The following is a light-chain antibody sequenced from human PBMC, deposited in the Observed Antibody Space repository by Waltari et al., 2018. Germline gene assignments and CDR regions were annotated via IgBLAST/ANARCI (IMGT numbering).Light chain of an antibody. CDR1: KSLTSY. Sequence: EIVLTQSPATLSLSPGEGATLSCRASKSLTSYLAWYKQKPGQAPSLLIYDTSNRATGIPARFSGSGSGTDFTLIISSLEPEDFGVYYCQQRSTFGQGTKLEIK. CDR3: QQRST. V-gene: IGKV3-11*01. J-gene: IGKJ2*01. CDR2: DTS.